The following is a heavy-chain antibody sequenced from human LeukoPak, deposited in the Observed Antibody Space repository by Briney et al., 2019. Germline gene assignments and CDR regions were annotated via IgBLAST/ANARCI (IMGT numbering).Heavy chain of an antibody. D-gene: IGHD3-22*01. V-gene: IGHV3-53*01. Sequence: GGSLRLSCAASGFTVSSNYMSWVRQAPGKGLEWVSIIYGGGKTYYADSVKGRFTISRDNSKNTLYLHMNSLRGEDTAVYYCARESSGRPPVRYWGQGTLVTVSS. J-gene: IGHJ4*02. CDR3: ARESSGRPPVRY. CDR1: GFTVSSNY. CDR2: IYGGGKT.